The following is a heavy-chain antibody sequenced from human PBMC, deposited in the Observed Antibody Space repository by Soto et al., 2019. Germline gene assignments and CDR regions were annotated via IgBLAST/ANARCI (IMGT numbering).Heavy chain of an antibody. CDR2: IDWDDDK. D-gene: IGHD2-8*01. Sequence: GSGPTLVNPTQTLTLTCTFSGFSLSTSGMCVSWIRQPPGKALEWLARIDWDDDKYYSTSLKTRLTISKDTSKNQVVLTMTNMDPVDTATYYCARADSVVPYASFDYWGQGTLVTVSS. V-gene: IGHV2-70*11. CDR3: ARADSVVPYASFDY. J-gene: IGHJ4*02. CDR1: GFSLSTSGMC.